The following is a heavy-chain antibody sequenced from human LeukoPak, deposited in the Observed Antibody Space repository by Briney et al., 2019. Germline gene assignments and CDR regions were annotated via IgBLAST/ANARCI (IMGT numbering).Heavy chain of an antibody. Sequence: PSQTLSLTFTVSGGSISSGSYYWSWIRQPAGKGLEWIGRIYTSGSTNYNSSLKSRVTMSVDTSKNQFSLKLSSVTAADTAVYYCARDSTYPLDYYYYMDVWGKGTTVTVSS. D-gene: IGHD5/OR15-5a*01. CDR3: ARDSTYPLDYYYYMDV. CDR2: IYTSGST. CDR1: GGSISSGSYY. V-gene: IGHV4-61*02. J-gene: IGHJ6*03.